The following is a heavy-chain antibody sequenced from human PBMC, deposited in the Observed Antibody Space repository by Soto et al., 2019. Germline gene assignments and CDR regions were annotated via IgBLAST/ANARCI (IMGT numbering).Heavy chain of an antibody. Sequence: QVQLQQWGAGLLKPSETLSLTCAVYGGSFSSYYWSWIRQPPGKGLEWIGVINHSGITNYDPSLKSRVTISIDTSKNQVSLTLSSVTAADTAVYYCARGEPRFMEWLLLSEYFDPWGQGTLVTVSS. CDR3: ARGEPRFMEWLLLSEYFDP. CDR2: INHSGIT. J-gene: IGHJ5*02. D-gene: IGHD3-3*01. CDR1: GGSFSSYY. V-gene: IGHV4-34*01.